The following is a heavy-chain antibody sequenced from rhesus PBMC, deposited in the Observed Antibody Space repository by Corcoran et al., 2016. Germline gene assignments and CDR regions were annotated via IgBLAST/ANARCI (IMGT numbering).Heavy chain of an antibody. J-gene: IGHJ4*01. CDR3: ARYYYGSGYFDY. Sequence: QVQLQESGPGLVKPSETLSLPCAVAGGSISSSNWWSWIREPTGKGLEWIGYISGSSGSTYYNPSLKSRVTISKDTSKNQFSLKLSSVTAADTAVYYCARYYYGSGYFDYWGQGVLVTVSS. D-gene: IGHD3-28*01. V-gene: IGHV4-65*02. CDR2: ISGSSGST. CDR1: GGSISSSNW.